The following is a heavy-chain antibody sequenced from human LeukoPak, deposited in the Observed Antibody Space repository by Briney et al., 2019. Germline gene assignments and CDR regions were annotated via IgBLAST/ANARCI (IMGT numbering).Heavy chain of an antibody. J-gene: IGHJ4*02. Sequence: GASVKVSCKASGCTFTGYYMHWVRQAPGQGLEWMGRINPSGGSTSYAQKFQGRVTMTRDTSTSTVYMELSSLRSEDTAVYYCATLSGGSTWPYYFDYWGQGTLVTVSS. V-gene: IGHV1-46*01. D-gene: IGHD6-13*01. CDR3: ATLSGGSTWPYYFDY. CDR2: INPSGGST. CDR1: GCTFTGYY.